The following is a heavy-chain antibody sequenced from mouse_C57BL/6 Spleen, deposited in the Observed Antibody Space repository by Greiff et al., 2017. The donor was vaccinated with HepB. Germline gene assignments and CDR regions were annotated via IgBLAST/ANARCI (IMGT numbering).Heavy chain of an antibody. V-gene: IGHV1-22*01. D-gene: IGHD1-1*01. J-gene: IGHJ4*01. Sequence: EVKLQESGPELVKPGASVKMSCKASGYTFTDYNMHWVKQSHGKSLEWIGYINPNNGGTSYNQKFKGKATLTVNKSSSTAYMELRSLTSEDSAVYYCARSGYGSSFYAMDYWGQGTSVTVSS. CDR2: INPNNGGT. CDR3: ARSGYGSSFYAMDY. CDR1: GYTFTDYN.